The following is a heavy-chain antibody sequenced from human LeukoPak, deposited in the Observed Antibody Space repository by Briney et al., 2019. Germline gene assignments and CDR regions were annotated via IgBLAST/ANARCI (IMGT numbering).Heavy chain of an antibody. CDR3: ARFYGSGRLFDY. V-gene: IGHV5-51*01. CDR1: W. Sequence: WXGXXRXMPXKGLEWMGIIYPGDSDTRYSPSFQGQVTISADKSISTAYLQWSSLKASDTAMYYCARFYGSGRLFDYWGQGTLVTVSS. CDR2: IYPGDSDT. J-gene: IGHJ4*02. D-gene: IGHD3-10*01.